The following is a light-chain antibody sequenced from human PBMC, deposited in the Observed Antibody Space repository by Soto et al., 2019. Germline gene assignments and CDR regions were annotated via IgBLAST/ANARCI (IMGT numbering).Light chain of an antibody. Sequence: QSVLTQPASVSGSPGQSITISCTGTSSDVGGYNYVSWYQQHPGKAPKLIIYEVSNRPSGVSNRFSGSKSGNTASLTISGRQAESGANYYATSYPTRPPGAFGTGTK. J-gene: IGLJ1*01. CDR3: TSYPTRPPGA. CDR2: EVS. CDR1: SSDVGGYNY. V-gene: IGLV2-14*01.